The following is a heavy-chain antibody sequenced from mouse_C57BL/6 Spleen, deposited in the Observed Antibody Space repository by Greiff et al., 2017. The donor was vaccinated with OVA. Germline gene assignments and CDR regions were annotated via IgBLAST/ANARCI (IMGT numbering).Heavy chain of an antibody. CDR3: AIPYPWYFDV. CDR2: IRNKANGYKT. Sequence: DVMLVESGGGLVQPGGSLSLSCAASGFTFTDYYMSWVRQPPGKALEWLGFIRNKANGYKTEYSASVKGRFTISRDSSQRILYLQMNSLTADDSTTYYFAIPYPWYFDVWGTGTTVTVSS. J-gene: IGHJ1*03. CDR1: GFTFTDYY. V-gene: IGHV7-3*01.